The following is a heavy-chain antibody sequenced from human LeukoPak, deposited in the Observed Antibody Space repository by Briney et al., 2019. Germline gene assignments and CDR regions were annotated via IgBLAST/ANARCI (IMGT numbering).Heavy chain of an antibody. CDR3: ARDGYGSGSYDY. CDR1: GGSISSYY. J-gene: IGHJ4*02. CDR2: IYHSGST. Sequence: SETLSLTCTVSGGSISSYYWSWIRQPPGKGLEWIGYIYHSGSTYYNPSLKSRVTISVDRSKNQFSLKLSSVTAADTAVYYCARDGYGSGSYDYWGQGTLVTVSS. V-gene: IGHV4-59*12. D-gene: IGHD3-10*01.